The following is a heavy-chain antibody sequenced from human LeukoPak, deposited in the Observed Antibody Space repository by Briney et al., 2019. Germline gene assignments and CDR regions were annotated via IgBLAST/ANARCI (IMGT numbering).Heavy chain of an antibody. Sequence: GGSLRLSCAASGFTFSSFSMNWVRQAPGKGLEWVSSISSSSGSIYYADSVKGRFTISRDNAKNSLYLQMNSLRAEDTAVYYCARDRSSPPDSWGHGTLVTVSS. CDR1: GFTFSSFS. CDR2: ISSSSGSI. CDR3: ARDRSSPPDS. V-gene: IGHV3-21*01. J-gene: IGHJ5*01. D-gene: IGHD6-19*01.